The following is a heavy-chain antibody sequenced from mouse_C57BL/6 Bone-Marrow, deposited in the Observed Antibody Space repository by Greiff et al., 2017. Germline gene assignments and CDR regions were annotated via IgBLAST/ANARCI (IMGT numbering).Heavy chain of an antibody. CDR2: IYPGSGST. V-gene: IGHV1-55*01. CDR1: GYTFTSYW. CDR3: ARGGTTVVGRFDY. D-gene: IGHD1-1*01. Sequence: QVQLQQPGAELVKPWASVKMSCKASGYTFTSYWITWVKQRPGQGLEWIGDIYPGSGSTNYNEKFKSKATLTVDTSSSTAYMQLSSLTSEDSAVYYCARGGTTVVGRFDYWGQGTTLTVSS. J-gene: IGHJ2*01.